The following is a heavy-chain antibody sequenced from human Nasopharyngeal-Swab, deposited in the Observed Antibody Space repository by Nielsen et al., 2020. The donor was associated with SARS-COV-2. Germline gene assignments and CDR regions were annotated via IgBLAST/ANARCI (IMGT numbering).Heavy chain of an antibody. J-gene: IGHJ6*02. CDR1: GFTSSSYA. CDR2: ISYDGSNK. CDR3: ARERQQLGPLHYYYYGMDV. V-gene: IGHV3-30-3*01. D-gene: IGHD6-13*01. Sequence: GGSLRLSCAASGFTSSSYAMHWVRQAPGKGLEWVAVISYDGSNKYYADSVKGRFTISRDNSKNTLYLQMNSLRAEDTAVYYCARERQQLGPLHYYYYGMDVWGQGTTVTVSS.